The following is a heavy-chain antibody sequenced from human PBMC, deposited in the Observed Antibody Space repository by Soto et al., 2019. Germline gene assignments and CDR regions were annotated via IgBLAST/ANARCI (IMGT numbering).Heavy chain of an antibody. CDR2: IYCSGST. D-gene: IGHD2-2*01. Sequence: PSETVSLTCTVSGGSISSGGYYWSWIRQHPGKGLEWIGYIYCSGSTYYNPSLKSRVTISVDTSKNQFSLKLSSVTAADTAVYYCASGRIVVVPAALLYGMDVWGQGTTVTVSS. V-gene: IGHV4-31*03. CDR3: ASGRIVVVPAALLYGMDV. CDR1: GGSISSGGYY. J-gene: IGHJ6*02.